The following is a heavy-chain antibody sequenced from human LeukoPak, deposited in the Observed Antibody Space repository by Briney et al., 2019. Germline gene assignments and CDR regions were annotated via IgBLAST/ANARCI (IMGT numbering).Heavy chain of an antibody. V-gene: IGHV3-13*04. Sequence: GGSLRLSCAASGFTFSTYDMHWVRQATGKGLEWVSGMGKTAGDTYYSGSVKGRFTISRENAKNSVYLEMKSLEAGDTAVYYCARGAAGFDYWGQGTLVSVSS. J-gene: IGHJ4*02. CDR3: ARGAAGFDY. D-gene: IGHD6-13*01. CDR2: MGKTAGDT. CDR1: GFTFSTYD.